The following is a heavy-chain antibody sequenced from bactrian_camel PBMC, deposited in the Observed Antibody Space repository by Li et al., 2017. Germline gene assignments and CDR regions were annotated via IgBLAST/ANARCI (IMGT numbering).Heavy chain of an antibody. CDR3: AARGPYCYTKLSVADFTY. CDR2: IDSDNSA. V-gene: IGHV3S53*01. CDR1: GYAYC. Sequence: HVQLVESGGGSVQAGGSLGLSCAASGYAYCMAWFRQAPGKEREGVASIDSDNSASYVDSVKDRFTIRKVKGKHALYLQMNNLKPEDTAVYYCAARGPYCYTKLSVADFTYWGQGTQVTVS. D-gene: IGHD2*01. J-gene: IGHJ6*01.